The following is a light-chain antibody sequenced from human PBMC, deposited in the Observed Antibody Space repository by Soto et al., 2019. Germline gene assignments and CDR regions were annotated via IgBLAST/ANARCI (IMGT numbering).Light chain of an antibody. J-gene: IGKJ4*01. CDR1: QSVSSSY. CDR3: QQYSNSPLT. CDR2: GAS. Sequence: EIVLTQSPGNPSLSPGKRAHISCRASQSVSSSYLAWYQQKPCQAPRLLLYGASSRATGIPDRFSGSGSGTDFTLTIARLETEDFAVYHCQQYSNSPLTFGGGTQGGYQ. V-gene: IGKV3-20*01.